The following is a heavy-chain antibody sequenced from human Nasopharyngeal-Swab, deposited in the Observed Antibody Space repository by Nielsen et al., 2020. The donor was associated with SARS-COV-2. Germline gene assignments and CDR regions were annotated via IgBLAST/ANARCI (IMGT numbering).Heavy chain of an antibody. D-gene: IGHD5-24*01. V-gene: IGHV3-7*03. CDR3: ASSEMATMNFDY. CDR2: IKQDGSEK. CDR1: GFTFSSYS. Sequence: GESLKISCAASGFTFSSYSVNWVCQAPGKGLEWVANIKQDGSEKYYVDSVKGRFTISRDNAKNSLYLQMNSLRAEDTAVYYCASSEMATMNFDYWGQGTLVTVPS. J-gene: IGHJ4*02.